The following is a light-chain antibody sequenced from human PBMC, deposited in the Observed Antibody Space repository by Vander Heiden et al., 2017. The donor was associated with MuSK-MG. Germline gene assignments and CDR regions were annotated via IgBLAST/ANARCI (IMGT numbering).Light chain of an antibody. V-gene: IGKV1-27*01. J-gene: IGKJ5*01. CDR3: ETYKSDSSTT. CDR1: QGISNF. CDR2: GAS. Sequence: DIQMTQSPSSLSASVGDRVTITCRASQGISNFLAWYQQRPGKSPTILIYGASTLQRGVPSRFSDSGYGTDFTLTISSRQPEDVGPYYCETYKSDSSTTFGQGTRLE.